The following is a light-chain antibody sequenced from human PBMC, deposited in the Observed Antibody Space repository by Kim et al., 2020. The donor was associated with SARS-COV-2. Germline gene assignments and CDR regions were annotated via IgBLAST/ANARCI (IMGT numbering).Light chain of an antibody. CDR3: QVWDSSSDLNWV. Sequence: SYELTQPPSVSVSPGQTASITCSGYKLGDKYVSWYQQKPGQSPVVVIYQDNQRPSGIPERFSGSNSGNTATLTISRVEAGDEADYYCQVWDSSSDLNWVFGGGTQLTVL. V-gene: IGLV3-1*01. CDR1: KLGDKY. J-gene: IGLJ3*02. CDR2: QDN.